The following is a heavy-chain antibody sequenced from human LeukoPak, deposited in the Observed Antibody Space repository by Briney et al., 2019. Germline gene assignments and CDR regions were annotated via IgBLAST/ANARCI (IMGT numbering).Heavy chain of an antibody. J-gene: IGHJ4*02. V-gene: IGHV3-30*02. CDR1: GFTFSSYG. D-gene: IGHD6-13*01. Sequence: PGGSLRLSCAASGFTFSSYGMHWVRQAPGKGLDWVAFIRYDGSNKYYADSVKGRFTISRDNSKNTLYLQMNSLRAEDTAVYYCAWGDVPAAAGSEYFDYWGQGTLVTVSS. CDR3: AWGDVPAAAGSEYFDY. CDR2: IRYDGSNK.